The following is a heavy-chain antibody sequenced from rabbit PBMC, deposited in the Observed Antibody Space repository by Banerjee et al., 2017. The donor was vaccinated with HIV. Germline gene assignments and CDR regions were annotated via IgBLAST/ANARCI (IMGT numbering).Heavy chain of an antibody. CDR3: ARADSGYGGYNYGSHTRLDL. D-gene: IGHD1-1*01. Sequence: QSLEESGGDLVKPGGTLTLTCTVSGFSLNNYVLNWVHQAPGKGLEWIACIGAGSSGSTYYASWAKGRFTISKTSSTTVTLQMTSLTAADTATYFCARADSGYGGYNYGSHTRLDLWGPGTLVTVS. V-gene: IGHV1S40*01. CDR1: GFSLNNYV. J-gene: IGHJ3*01. CDR2: IGAGSSGST.